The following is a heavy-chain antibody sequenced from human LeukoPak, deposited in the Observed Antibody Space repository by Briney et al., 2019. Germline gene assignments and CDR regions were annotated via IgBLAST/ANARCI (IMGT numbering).Heavy chain of an antibody. D-gene: IGHD5-12*01. CDR3: ARARGGYDFVY. CDR1: RFTFSSYW. Sequence: GGSLRLSCAASRFTFSSYWMSWVRQAPGKGLEWVANIKQDGSEKYYVDSVKGRFTISRDNAKNSLYLQLNSLRAEDTAVYYCARARGGYDFVYWGQGTLVTVSS. CDR2: IKQDGSEK. J-gene: IGHJ4*02. V-gene: IGHV3-7*03.